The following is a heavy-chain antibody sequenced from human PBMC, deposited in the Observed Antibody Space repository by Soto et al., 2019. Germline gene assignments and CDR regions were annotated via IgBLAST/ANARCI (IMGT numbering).Heavy chain of an antibody. V-gene: IGHV4-31*03. CDR2: IYYSGST. CDR1: GGSINRGGYF. Sequence: LSLTCSVSGGSINRGGYFWSWLRQHPGKGLEGVGYIYYSGSTYYNPSLKSRATISLDTSENHFSMRLTSVVAADTAIYSCARDGPVGDDDNATYRAFDIWGQGIMVTVSS. CDR3: ARDGPVGDDDNATYRAFDI. J-gene: IGHJ3*02. D-gene: IGHD2-15*01.